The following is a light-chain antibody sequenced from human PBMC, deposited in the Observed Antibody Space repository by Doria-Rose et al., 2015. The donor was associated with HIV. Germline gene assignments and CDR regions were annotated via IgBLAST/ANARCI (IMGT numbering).Light chain of an antibody. V-gene: IGLV2-23*02. CDR2: EVN. Sequence: QHPGKAPNLMIYEVNKRPSGVSYRFSGSKSGHTASLTISGLQAEDEADYYCCSYSGTPLVFGSGTKVTVL. J-gene: IGLJ1*01. CDR3: CSYSGTPLV.